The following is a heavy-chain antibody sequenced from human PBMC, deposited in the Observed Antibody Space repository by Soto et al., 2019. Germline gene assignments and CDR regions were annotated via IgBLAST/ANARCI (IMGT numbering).Heavy chain of an antibody. Sequence: ASVKVSCKASGYSFTDYYMHWVRQAPGQGLEWMGWIHPHGGGTNYARKFQDWVTMTRDTSTSTAYMELSSLRSEDTAVYYCARVPPIVLVPAATYYYGMDVWGQGTTVTVSS. CDR3: ARVPPIVLVPAATYYYGMDV. CDR1: GYSFTDYY. D-gene: IGHD2-2*01. J-gene: IGHJ6*02. V-gene: IGHV1-2*04. CDR2: IHPHGGGT.